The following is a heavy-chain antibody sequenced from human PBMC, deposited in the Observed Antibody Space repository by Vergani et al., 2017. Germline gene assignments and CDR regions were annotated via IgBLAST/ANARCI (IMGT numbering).Heavy chain of an antibody. CDR2: INQDGSQK. CDR1: GFTFSSYW. V-gene: IGHV3-7*01. D-gene: IGHD6-19*01. CDR3: ARTGYSSNSKDY. Sequence: EVQLVDSGGGLVQPGGSLRLSCAASGFTFSSYWRNWVRQAPGKGLEWVANINQDGSQKQYVDSVKGRFTISRDNAKNSLYLQMNSLRAEDTAVYHCARTGYSSNSKDYWGQGTLVTVSS. J-gene: IGHJ4*02.